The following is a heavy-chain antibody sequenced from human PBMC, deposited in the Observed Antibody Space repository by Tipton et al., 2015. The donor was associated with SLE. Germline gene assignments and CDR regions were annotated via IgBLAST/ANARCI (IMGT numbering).Heavy chain of an antibody. J-gene: IGHJ4*02. CDR2: VYSTGST. V-gene: IGHV4-39*07. Sequence: TLSLTCVVSGGSISSSSYHWGWIRQPPGKGLGWIGSVYSTGSTYRNPSLKSRVTVSLDTSNNQFSLNLNSVTAADTAVYYCATTSCSGDSCLVDHWGQGTLVTVS. D-gene: IGHD2-21*01. CDR3: ATTSCSGDSCLVDH. CDR1: GGSISSSSYH.